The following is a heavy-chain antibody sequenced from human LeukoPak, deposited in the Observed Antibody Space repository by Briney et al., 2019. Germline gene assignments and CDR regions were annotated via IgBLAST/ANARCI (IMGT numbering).Heavy chain of an antibody. CDR1: GGSISSYY. J-gene: IGHJ6*03. CDR2: IYTSGST. V-gene: IGHV4-4*07. Sequence: PSETLSLTCTVSGGSISSYYWSWIRQPAGKGLEWIGRIYTSGSTNYNPSLKSRVTISVDTSKNQFSLKLSSVTAADTAVYYCARDRRAVAATGYYYYYMDVWGKGTTVTVSS. D-gene: IGHD6-19*01. CDR3: ARDRRAVAATGYYYYYMDV.